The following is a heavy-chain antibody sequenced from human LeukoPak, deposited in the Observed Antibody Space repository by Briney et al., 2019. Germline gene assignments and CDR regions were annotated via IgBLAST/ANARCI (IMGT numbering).Heavy chain of an antibody. Sequence: SETLSLTCTVSGGSISSYYWGWIRQPPGKGLEWIGYIYYSGSTNYNPSLKSRVTISVDTSKNQFSLKLSSVTAADTAVYYCARDNSVEDTAWWFDPWGQGTLVTVSS. CDR3: ARDNSVEDTAWWFDP. CDR1: GGSISSYY. V-gene: IGHV4-59*01. CDR2: IYYSGST. J-gene: IGHJ5*02. D-gene: IGHD4-23*01.